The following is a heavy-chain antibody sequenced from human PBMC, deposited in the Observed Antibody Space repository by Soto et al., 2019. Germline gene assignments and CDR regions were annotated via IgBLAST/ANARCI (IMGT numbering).Heavy chain of an antibody. Sequence: ASVKVSCKASGYTFTSYGISWVRQSPGQGLEWMGWISAYNGNTNYAQKLQGRVTMTTDTSTSTAYMELRSLRSDDTAVYYCAAGQGFGELLYLDYWGQGTLVTVSS. J-gene: IGHJ4*02. V-gene: IGHV1-18*04. CDR3: AAGQGFGELLYLDY. CDR1: GYTFTSYG. CDR2: ISAYNGNT. D-gene: IGHD3-10*01.